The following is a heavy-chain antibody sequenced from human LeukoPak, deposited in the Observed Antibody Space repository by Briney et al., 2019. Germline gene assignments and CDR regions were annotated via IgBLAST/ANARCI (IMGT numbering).Heavy chain of an antibody. V-gene: IGHV1-46*01. D-gene: IGHD1-1*01. CDR2: INSNGGST. Sequence: SCQASGYTFTSYYMHWVGQAPGQGLEWMGIINSNGGSTSYAQKFQGRVNMPRDTSTSTAYFALSRLRSDDTAVFLCAGDLAPVQLERLVVFDIWGQGTMVTVSS. CDR1: GYTFTSYY. J-gene: IGHJ3*02. CDR3: AGDLAPVQLERLVVFDI.